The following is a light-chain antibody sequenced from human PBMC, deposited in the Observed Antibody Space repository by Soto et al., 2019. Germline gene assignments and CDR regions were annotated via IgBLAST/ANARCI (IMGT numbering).Light chain of an antibody. CDR3: QQSSSPPLT. Sequence: DIEMTQSPSSLSASVGVRVTITCRASQSISSYLNWYQQKPGKAPKLLVSAASNVQSGVPSRFSGSGSGTDFTLTISSLQPEDFATYYCQQSSSPPLTFGGGTKVDIK. J-gene: IGKJ4*01. CDR2: AAS. CDR1: QSISSY. V-gene: IGKV1-39*01.